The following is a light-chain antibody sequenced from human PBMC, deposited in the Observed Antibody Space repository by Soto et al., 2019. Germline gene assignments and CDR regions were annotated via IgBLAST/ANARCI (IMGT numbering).Light chain of an antibody. Sequence: EIVLTQSPATLSLSPGERATLSCRASQSVSSYLAWYQQKPGQAPRLLIYDASNRSTGIPARFSGSGCGTDFILTISSLEPEDFAVYYCQQRSNWPPITVAPGTKVDIK. CDR1: QSVSSY. J-gene: IGKJ3*01. CDR3: QQRSNWPPIT. CDR2: DAS. V-gene: IGKV3-11*01.